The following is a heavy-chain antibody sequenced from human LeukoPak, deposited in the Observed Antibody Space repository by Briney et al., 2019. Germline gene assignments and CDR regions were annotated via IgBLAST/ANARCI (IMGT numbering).Heavy chain of an antibody. Sequence: GGSLRLSCVASGFTFSSYWMSWVRQAPGKGLEWVANIKQDGSEKYYVDSVKGRFTISRDNAKNTLYLQMNSLRAEDTAVYYCARDQRFLEWLFTEDYWGQGTLVTVSS. CDR2: IKQDGSEK. V-gene: IGHV3-7*01. CDR3: ARDQRFLEWLFTEDY. CDR1: GFTFSSYW. J-gene: IGHJ4*02. D-gene: IGHD3-3*01.